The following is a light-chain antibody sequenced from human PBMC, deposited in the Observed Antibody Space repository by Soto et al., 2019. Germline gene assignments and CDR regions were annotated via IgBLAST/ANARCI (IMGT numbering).Light chain of an antibody. CDR1: QSVSRN. J-gene: IGKJ1*01. CDR2: GAS. Sequence: MTQSPTTLSVSPGERTTLSCRASQSVSRNLAWYQQKPGQVPRLLIYGASTRATGVPARFSGSGSGTEFTLTISSLQSEDFAVYYCQQFNSWPWTFGQGTRVEIK. CDR3: QQFNSWPWT. V-gene: IGKV3-15*01.